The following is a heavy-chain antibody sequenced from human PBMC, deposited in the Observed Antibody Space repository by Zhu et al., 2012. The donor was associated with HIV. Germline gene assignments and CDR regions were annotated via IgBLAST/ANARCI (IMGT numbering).Heavy chain of an antibody. D-gene: IGHD1-1*01. J-gene: IGHJ3*02. Sequence: QVQLQQSGPRLVKPSETLSLTCIVSGGSLRNYYWNWVRQSPGKGLEWIGYISTSGKIIYNPFLKSRVTMSLDTSKNQLSLKVTSVTAADTAVYYCARDRLEATAPEVAFDIWGLRDSGHRLF. V-gene: IGHV4-4*09. CDR3: ARDRLEATAPEVAFDI. CDR1: GGSLRNYY. CDR2: ISTSGKI.